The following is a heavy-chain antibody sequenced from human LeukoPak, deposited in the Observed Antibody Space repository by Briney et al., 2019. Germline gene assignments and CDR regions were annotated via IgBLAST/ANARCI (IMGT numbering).Heavy chain of an antibody. V-gene: IGHV1-18*01. CDR3: ARLELYYYDSSGPYFDY. D-gene: IGHD3-22*01. J-gene: IGHJ4*02. CDR1: GYTFTSYG. Sequence: ASVKVSCKASGYTFTSYGISWVRQAPGQGLEWMGWISAYNGNTNYAQKLQGRVTMTTDTSTSTAYMELRSLRSDDTAVYYCARLELYYYDSSGPYFDYWDQGTLVTVSS. CDR2: ISAYNGNT.